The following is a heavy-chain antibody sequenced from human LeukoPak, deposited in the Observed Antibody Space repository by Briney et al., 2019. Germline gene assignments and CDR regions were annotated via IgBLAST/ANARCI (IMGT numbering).Heavy chain of an antibody. V-gene: IGHV3-21*01. CDR3: ARDGRTPRYYYYGMDV. D-gene: IGHD1-14*01. Sequence: GGSLRLSCAASGFTFSSYSMNWVRQAPGKGLEWVSSISSSSSDIYYADSVKGRFTISRDNAKNSLYLQMNSLRAEDTAVYYCARDGRTPRYYYYGMDVWGQGTTVTVSS. CDR2: ISSSSSDI. CDR1: GFTFSSYS. J-gene: IGHJ6*02.